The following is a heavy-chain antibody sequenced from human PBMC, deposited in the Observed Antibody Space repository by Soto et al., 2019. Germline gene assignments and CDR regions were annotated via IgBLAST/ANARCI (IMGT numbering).Heavy chain of an antibody. CDR1: GFTFRSYV. J-gene: IGHJ4*02. V-gene: IGHV3-33*05. D-gene: IGHD3-16*01. CDR2: TSYDGSNN. Sequence: QVQLVESGGGVVQPGTSLRLSCVGSGFTFRSYVIHWVRQAPGKGLEWVALTSYDGSNNFYGDSVKGRFTISRDNSRNTVEMQMDSRRHEDTALYYCARWGTTGGLDVWGQGTLVSVSS. CDR3: ARWGTTGGLDV.